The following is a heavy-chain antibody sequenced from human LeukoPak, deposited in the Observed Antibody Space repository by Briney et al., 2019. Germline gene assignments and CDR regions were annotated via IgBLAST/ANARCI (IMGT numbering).Heavy chain of an antibody. Sequence: GGSLRLSCAASGFTVSSNYMSWVRQAPGKGLEWVSVIYSGGSTYYADSVKGRFTISIDNSKNTLYLQMNSLRAEDTAVYYCARGPRALFPFDLWGRGTLVTVSS. J-gene: IGHJ2*01. CDR3: ARGPRALFPFDL. V-gene: IGHV3-53*01. D-gene: IGHD2-21*01. CDR2: IYSGGST. CDR1: GFTVSSNY.